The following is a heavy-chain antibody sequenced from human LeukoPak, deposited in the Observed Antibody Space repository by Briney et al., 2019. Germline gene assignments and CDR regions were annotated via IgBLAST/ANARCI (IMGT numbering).Heavy chain of an antibody. D-gene: IGHD1-7*01. J-gene: IGHJ1*01. CDR3: ARHQNYLHFQY. Sequence: GWIRQPPGKGLEWIGNIYYTGSTHSNPSLKSRVTISADTSKNQFSLNLSSVTAADTAVYYCARHQNYLHFQYWGQGTLVTVSS. CDR2: IYYTGST. V-gene: IGHV4-39*01.